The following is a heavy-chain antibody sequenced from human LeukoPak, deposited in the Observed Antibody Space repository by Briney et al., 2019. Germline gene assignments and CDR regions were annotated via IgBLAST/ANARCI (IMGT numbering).Heavy chain of an antibody. Sequence: GGSLRLSCAASGFTFSSYAMSWVRQAPGKGLEWVSAISGSGGSTYYADSVKGRFTISRDNSKNTLYLQMNSLRAEDTAVYYCAKGSRAVAGPPLATYNWFDPWGQRTLVTVSS. V-gene: IGHV3-23*01. CDR2: ISGSGGST. CDR1: GFTFSSYA. D-gene: IGHD6-19*01. J-gene: IGHJ5*02. CDR3: AKGSRAVAGPPLATYNWFDP.